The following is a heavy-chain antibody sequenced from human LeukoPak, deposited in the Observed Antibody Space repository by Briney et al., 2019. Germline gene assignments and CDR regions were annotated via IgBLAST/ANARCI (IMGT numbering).Heavy chain of an antibody. J-gene: IGHJ4*02. V-gene: IGHV3-30*18. CDR2: ISHDGSNK. CDR3: TKDNYYDSSAYQDY. CDR1: GFTFSSYG. D-gene: IGHD3-22*01. Sequence: PGRSLRLSCAASGFTFSSYGMHWVRQAPGKGLEWVAAISHDGSNKYYADSVKGRFTISRDNSKNTLYLQMNSLRAEDTAVYYCTKDNYYDSSAYQDYWGRGTLVTVSS.